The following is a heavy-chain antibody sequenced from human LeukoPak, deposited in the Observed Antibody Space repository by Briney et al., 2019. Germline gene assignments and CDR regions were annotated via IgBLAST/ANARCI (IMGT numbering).Heavy chain of an antibody. V-gene: IGHV1-2*02. D-gene: IGHD3-22*01. CDR2: INPNSAGT. CDR1: GYAFSGYY. CDR3: ARDYYDSSGNYNYFDY. Sequence: ASVKVSCKASGYAFSGYYLNWVRQAPGQGLEWVGWINPNSAGTNFAQKFQGRVTMTRDMSISTAYMELSSLRSDDTAVYFCARDYYDSSGNYNYFDYWGQGTLVTVSS. J-gene: IGHJ4*02.